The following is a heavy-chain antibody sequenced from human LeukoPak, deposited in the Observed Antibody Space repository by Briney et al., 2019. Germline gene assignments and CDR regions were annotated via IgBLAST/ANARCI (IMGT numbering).Heavy chain of an antibody. V-gene: IGHV4-34*01. CDR2: INHSGST. D-gene: IGHD3-10*01. Sequence: PSETLSLTCAVYGGSLSHYYWSWIRQPPGKGLEWIGEINHSGSTNYNPSLKSRVTISVDMSKNQFSLELTSVTAADTAVYYCARRGPPNMVRGVITWFDPWGQGTLVTVSS. CDR3: ARRGPPNMVRGVITWFDP. CDR1: GGSLSHYY. J-gene: IGHJ5*02.